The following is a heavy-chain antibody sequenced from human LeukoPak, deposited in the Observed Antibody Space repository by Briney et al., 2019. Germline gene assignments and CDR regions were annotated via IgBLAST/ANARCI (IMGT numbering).Heavy chain of an antibody. CDR1: GFTFDDYG. D-gene: IGHD3-22*01. J-gene: IGHJ3*02. CDR3: ARPYDSSGYYYVGAFDI. Sequence: GGSLRLSCAASGFTFDDYGMSWVRHAPGKGLEWVSGINWNGGSTVYADSVKGRFTISRDNAKNSLYLQMNSLRAEDTALYYCARPYDSSGYYYVGAFDIWGQGTMVTVSS. CDR2: INWNGGST. V-gene: IGHV3-20*04.